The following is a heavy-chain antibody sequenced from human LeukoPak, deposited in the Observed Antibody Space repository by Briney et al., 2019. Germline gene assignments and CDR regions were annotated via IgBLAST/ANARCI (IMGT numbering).Heavy chain of an antibody. Sequence: ASVKVSCKASGYIFTGYYMHWVRQAPGQGLEWMGWSKPNSGGTNYAQKFQGRVTMTRDPSISTAYMELSRLRSDDTAVYYCARSTGTTFGFSDYWGQGTLVTVSS. CDR1: GYIFTGYY. J-gene: IGHJ4*02. CDR3: ARSTGTTFGFSDY. D-gene: IGHD3-16*01. V-gene: IGHV1-2*02. CDR2: SKPNSGGT.